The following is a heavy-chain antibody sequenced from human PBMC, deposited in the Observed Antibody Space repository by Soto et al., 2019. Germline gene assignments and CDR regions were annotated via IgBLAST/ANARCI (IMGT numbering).Heavy chain of an antibody. J-gene: IGHJ6*02. CDR1: GFTFSSYA. V-gene: IGHV3-30-3*01. D-gene: IGHD6-13*01. Sequence: GGSLRLSCAASGFTFSSYAMHWVRQAPGKGLEWVAVISYDGSNKYYADSVKGRFTISRDNSKNTLYLQMNSLRAEDTAVYYCARDRGSSSWYNNYYYGMDVWGQGTTVTVSS. CDR3: ARDRGSSSWYNNYYYGMDV. CDR2: ISYDGSNK.